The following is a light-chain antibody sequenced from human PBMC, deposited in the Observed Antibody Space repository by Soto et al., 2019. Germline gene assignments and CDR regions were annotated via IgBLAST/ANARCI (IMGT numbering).Light chain of an antibody. CDR1: QSISAW. Sequence: DIQMTQSPSTLSASLGDRVSITCRASQSISAWLAWYQQKPGKAPKLLIYRTSSLQSGVPSRFSGSGSGTEFTLTISSLQPDDFATYYCQQYNSYSITFGQGKRLEIK. J-gene: IGKJ5*01. CDR2: RTS. CDR3: QQYNSYSIT. V-gene: IGKV1-5*03.